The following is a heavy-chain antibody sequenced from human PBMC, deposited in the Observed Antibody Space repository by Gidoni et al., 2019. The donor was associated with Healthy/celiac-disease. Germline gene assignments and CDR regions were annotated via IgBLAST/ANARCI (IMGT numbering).Heavy chain of an antibody. CDR1: GGSISSRSYY. CDR3: ARAVYYYDSSGYPGNWFDP. V-gene: IGHV4-39*07. D-gene: IGHD3-22*01. CDR2: IYYSGST. J-gene: IGHJ5*02. Sequence: QLQLQESGPGLVKPSETLSLTCTVSGGSISSRSYYWGWIRQPPGKGLEWIGSIYYSGSTYYNPSLKSRVTISVDTSKNQFSLKLSSVTAADTAVYYCARAVYYYDSSGYPGNWFDPWGQGTLVTVSS.